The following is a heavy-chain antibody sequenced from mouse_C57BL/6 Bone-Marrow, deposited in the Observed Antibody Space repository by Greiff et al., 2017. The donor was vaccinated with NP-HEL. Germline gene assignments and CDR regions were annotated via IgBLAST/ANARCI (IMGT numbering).Heavy chain of an antibody. J-gene: IGHJ1*03. CDR2: INPNNGGT. V-gene: IGHV1-26*01. CDR1: GYTFTDYY. Sequence: EVQLQQSGPELVKPGASVKISCKASGYTFTDYYMNWVKQSHGKSLEWIGDINPNNGGTSYNQKFKGKATLTVDKSSSTAYMELRSLTSEDSAVYYCAVVAKRYFDVWGTGTTVTVSS. CDR3: AVVAKRYFDV. D-gene: IGHD1-1*01.